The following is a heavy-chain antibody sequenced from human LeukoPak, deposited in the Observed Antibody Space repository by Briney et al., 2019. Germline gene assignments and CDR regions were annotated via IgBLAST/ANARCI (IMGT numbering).Heavy chain of an antibody. D-gene: IGHD3-22*01. CDR1: GGSISSYY. CDR3: ARGGGYYYDSSGYYHDYFDY. J-gene: IGHJ4*02. V-gene: IGHV4-59*01. CDR2: IYYSGST. Sequence: SETLSLTCTVSGGSISSYYWSWIRQPPGEGLEWIGYIYYSGSTNYNPPLKSRVTISVDTSKNQFSLKLSSVTAADTAVYYCARGGGYYYDSSGYYHDYFDYWGQGNLVTVSS.